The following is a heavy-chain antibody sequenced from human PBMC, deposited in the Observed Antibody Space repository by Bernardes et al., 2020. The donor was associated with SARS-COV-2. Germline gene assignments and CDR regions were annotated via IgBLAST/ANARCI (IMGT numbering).Heavy chain of an antibody. V-gene: IGHV3-23*01. D-gene: IGHD6-13*01. CDR2: ISNSGSLT. J-gene: IGHJ2*01. CDR1: GFTFSSHG. Sequence: GGSLRLSCAASGFTFSSHGMSWVRQAPGKGLDWVSSISNSGSLTYYADSVRGRFTTSRDNSKDTLYLQMNSLRAEDNAIYYCAKIRVSGNWYFGLWGRGTLVTVSS. CDR3: AKIRVSGNWYFGL.